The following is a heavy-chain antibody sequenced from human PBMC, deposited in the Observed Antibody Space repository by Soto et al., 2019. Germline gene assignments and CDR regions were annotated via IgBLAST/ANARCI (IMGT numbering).Heavy chain of an antibody. CDR3: ARLEGVGYYYDSSGYYSFDY. CDR1: GGSISSSSYY. CDR2: IYYSGST. Sequence: QLQLQESGPGLVKPSETLSLTCTVSGGSISSSSYYWGWIRQPPGKGLEWIGSIYYSGSTYYNPSLKSRVTISVDTSKNQFSLKLSSVTAADTAVYYCARLEGVGYYYDSSGYYSFDYWGQGTLVTVSS. J-gene: IGHJ4*02. V-gene: IGHV4-39*01. D-gene: IGHD3-22*01.